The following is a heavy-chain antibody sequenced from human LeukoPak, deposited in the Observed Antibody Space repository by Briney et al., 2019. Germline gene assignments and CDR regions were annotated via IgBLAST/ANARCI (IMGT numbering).Heavy chain of an antibody. CDR2: ISYDGSNK. D-gene: IGHD1-26*01. CDR1: GFTFSSYG. V-gene: IGHV3-30*18. Sequence: PGGSLRLSCAASGFTFSSYGMHWVRQAPGKGLEWVAVISYDGSNKYYADSVKGRFTISRDNANNTLYLQMNSLRAEDTAVYYCAKDSKWELYDHYYYYGMDVWGQGTTVTVSS. J-gene: IGHJ6*02. CDR3: AKDSKWELYDHYYYYGMDV.